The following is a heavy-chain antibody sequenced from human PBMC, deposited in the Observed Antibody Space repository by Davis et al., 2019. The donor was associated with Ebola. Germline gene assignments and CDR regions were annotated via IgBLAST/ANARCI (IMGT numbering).Heavy chain of an antibody. Sequence: GESLKISCAASGFTFSSYAMHWVRQAPGKGLEWVAVISYDGSNKYYADSVKGRFTISRDNSKNTLYLQMNSLRAEDTAVYYCASKTTVVTPGDYWGQGTLVTVSS. V-gene: IGHV3-30-3*01. CDR1: GFTFSSYA. CDR3: ASKTTVVTPGDY. D-gene: IGHD4-23*01. CDR2: ISYDGSNK. J-gene: IGHJ4*02.